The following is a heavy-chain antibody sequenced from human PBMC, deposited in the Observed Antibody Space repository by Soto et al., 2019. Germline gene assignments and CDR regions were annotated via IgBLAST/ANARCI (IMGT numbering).Heavy chain of an antibody. V-gene: IGHV4-30-2*01. Sequence: QLQLQESGSGLVRPSQTLSLTCAVSGGSISSGGYSWNWIRQPPGKGLEWIGYIYHSGSTLYNPSLIGRVNISVDKSKTQYSLKLTSGTAADTAVYYCARDQLEGNWFDPWGQGTLVTVSS. CDR1: GGSISSGGYS. D-gene: IGHD1-1*01. CDR3: ARDQLEGNWFDP. J-gene: IGHJ5*02. CDR2: IYHSGST.